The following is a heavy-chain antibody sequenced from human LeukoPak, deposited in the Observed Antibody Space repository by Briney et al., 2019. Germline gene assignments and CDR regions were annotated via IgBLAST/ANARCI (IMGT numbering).Heavy chain of an antibody. V-gene: IGHV4-34*01. Sequence: SETLSLTCAVYGGSFSGYYWSWIRQPPGKGLEWIGEINHSGSTNYNPSLKSRVTISVDTSKNQFSLKLSSVTAADTAVYYCARGRRRAYDSSGYYNWFDPWGQGTLVTVSS. J-gene: IGHJ5*02. D-gene: IGHD3-22*01. CDR3: ARGRRRAYDSSGYYNWFDP. CDR1: GGSFSGYY. CDR2: INHSGST.